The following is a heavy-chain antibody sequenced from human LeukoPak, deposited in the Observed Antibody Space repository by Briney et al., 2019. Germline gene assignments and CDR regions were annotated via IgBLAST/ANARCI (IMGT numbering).Heavy chain of an antibody. Sequence: SVKVSCKASGGTFSSYAISWVRQAPGQGLEWMGRIIPILGIANYAQKLQGRVSITADKSTSTAYMELSSLRSEDTAVYYCARDSGDYYYGSGSYFDYWGQGTLVTVSS. CDR2: IIPILGIA. CDR1: GGTFSSYA. D-gene: IGHD3-10*01. CDR3: ARDSGDYYYGSGSYFDY. V-gene: IGHV1-69*04. J-gene: IGHJ4*02.